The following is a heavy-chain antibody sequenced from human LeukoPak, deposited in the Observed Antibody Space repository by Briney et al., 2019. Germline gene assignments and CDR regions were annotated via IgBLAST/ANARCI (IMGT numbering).Heavy chain of an antibody. CDR2: ISGGGST. CDR3: ARGMKVRNYYYYYYYMDV. CDR1: GFTFITYV. V-gene: IGHV3-23*01. Sequence: GGSLRLSCAASGFTFITYVMTWVRQAPGKGLEWVSGISGGGSTYYADSVKGRFTISRDNSKNTLYLQMNSLRAEDTAVYYCARGMKVRNYYYYYYYMDVWGKGTTVTVSS. J-gene: IGHJ6*03. D-gene: IGHD2-2*01.